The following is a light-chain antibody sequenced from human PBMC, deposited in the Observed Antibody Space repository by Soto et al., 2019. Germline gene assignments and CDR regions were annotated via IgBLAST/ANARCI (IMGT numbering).Light chain of an antibody. V-gene: IGKV3-20*01. CDR1: QSVTNNY. J-gene: IGKJ5*01. CDR2: GAS. Sequence: EIVLTQSPGTLSLSPGERATLSCRSSQSVTNNYLAWYQQKPGQAPRLLIYGASSRATGIPDRFSGSGSGTDFTLTISRLEPEDSAVYYCQQYGGSPSITFGQGRRLEVK. CDR3: QQYGGSPSIT.